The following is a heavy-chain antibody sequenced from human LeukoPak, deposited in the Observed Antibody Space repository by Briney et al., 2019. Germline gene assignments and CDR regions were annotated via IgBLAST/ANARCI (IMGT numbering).Heavy chain of an antibody. CDR1: GFTFDDYA. Sequence: GRSLRLSCAASGFTFDDYAMHWVRQAPGKGLEWVSGISWNSGSIGYADSVKGRFTISRDNAKNSLYLQMNSLRAEDTAVYYCASEPLSTTWGQGTLVTVSS. V-gene: IGHV3-9*01. J-gene: IGHJ5*02. CDR3: ASEPLSTT. D-gene: IGHD2-2*01. CDR2: ISWNSGSI.